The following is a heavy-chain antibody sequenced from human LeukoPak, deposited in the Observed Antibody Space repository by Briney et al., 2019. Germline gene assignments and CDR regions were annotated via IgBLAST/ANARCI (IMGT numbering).Heavy chain of an antibody. CDR1: GGSISSSSYY. D-gene: IGHD3-9*01. Sequence: SETLSLTCTVSGGSISSSSYYWGWIRQPPGKGLEWIGSIYYSGSTYYNPSLKSRVTISVDTSKNQFSLKLSSVTAADTAVYYCAQRARYFDWLYSYWGQGTLVTVSS. CDR2: IYYSGST. J-gene: IGHJ4*02. CDR3: AQRARYFDWLYSY. V-gene: IGHV4-39*07.